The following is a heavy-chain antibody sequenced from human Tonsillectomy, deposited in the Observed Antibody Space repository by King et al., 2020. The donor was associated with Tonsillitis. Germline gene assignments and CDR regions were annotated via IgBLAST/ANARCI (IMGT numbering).Heavy chain of an antibody. V-gene: IGHV3-11*06. CDR1: GFTFSDYY. D-gene: IGHD6-13*01. CDR3: ARVDAAPGAHPLYYYYGMDV. CDR2: ISSSSNYT. Sequence: VQLVESGGGLVKPGGSLRLSCAASGFTFSDYYMSWIRQPPGKGLEWVSYISSSSNYTNYAASVKGRFTISRDNAKTSLYLQMNNLRAEDTAVYYCARVDAAPGAHPLYYYYGMDVWGQGTAVTVSS. J-gene: IGHJ6*02.